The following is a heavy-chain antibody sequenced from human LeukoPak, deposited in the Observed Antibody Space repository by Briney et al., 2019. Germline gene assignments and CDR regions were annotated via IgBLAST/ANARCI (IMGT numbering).Heavy chain of an antibody. CDR2: ISCSGDKI. CDR1: GFILSTYA. V-gene: IGHV3-23*01. J-gene: IGHJ6*03. Sequence: GGSLRLSCAASGFILSTYALRWVRQAPGGGLEWVAAISCSGDKIYYADSVKGRFTISKDNSENTLSLQMDSLRAEDTAVYFCAKDTTAWWYHRAYMNVWGKRTTVTVSS. CDR3: AKDTTAWWYHRAYMNV. D-gene: IGHD2-15*01.